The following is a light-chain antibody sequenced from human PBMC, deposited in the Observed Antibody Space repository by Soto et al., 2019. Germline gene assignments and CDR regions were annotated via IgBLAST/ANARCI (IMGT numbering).Light chain of an antibody. CDR1: STDVGGYNA. CDR3: FSFTTTSTHV. V-gene: IGLV2-14*01. J-gene: IGLJ1*01. CDR2: EVT. Sequence: QSVLSQPASVSGSPGQTITISCTGTSTDVGGYNAVSWYQHHPGKAPKLIIYEVTHRPSGVSDRFSASKSGNTAYLTISGLQVEDEAEYFCFSFTTTSTHVFGTGTKVTVL.